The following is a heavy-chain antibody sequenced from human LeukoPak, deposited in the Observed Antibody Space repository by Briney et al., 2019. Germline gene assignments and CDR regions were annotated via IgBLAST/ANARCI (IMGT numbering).Heavy chain of an antibody. CDR2: IYHSGST. Sequence: SETLSLTCAVSGGSISSGGYSWSWIRQPPGKGLERIGYIYHSGSTYYNPSLKSRVTISVDRSKNQFSLKLSSVTAADTAVYYCARNYGSGTNWFDPWGQGTLVTVSS. CDR1: GGSISSGGYS. CDR3: ARNYGSGTNWFDP. J-gene: IGHJ5*02. D-gene: IGHD3-10*01. V-gene: IGHV4-30-2*01.